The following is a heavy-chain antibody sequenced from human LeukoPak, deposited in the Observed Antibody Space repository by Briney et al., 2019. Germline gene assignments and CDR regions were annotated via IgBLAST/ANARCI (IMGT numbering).Heavy chain of an antibody. V-gene: IGHV3-49*04. Sequence: GGSLRLSCTASGFTFGDYAMSWVRQAPGKGLEWVGFIRSKAYGGTTEYAASVEGRFTISRDDSKSIAYLQMNSLKTEDTAVYYCTPKGNSYGYSWGQGTLVTVSS. CDR3: TPKGNSYGYS. J-gene: IGHJ4*02. CDR2: IRSKAYGGTT. D-gene: IGHD5-18*01. CDR1: GFTFGDYA.